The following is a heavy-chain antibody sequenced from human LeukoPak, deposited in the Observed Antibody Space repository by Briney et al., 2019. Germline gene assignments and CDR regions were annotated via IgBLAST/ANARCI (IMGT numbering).Heavy chain of an antibody. Sequence: GGSLRLSCADSGFTFSNYWMHWVRQAPGKGLVWVSRIKNDGSVTNYADSVKGRFTISRDNSKNTLYLQMNSLRAEDTAVYYCAKDRRGYSYGCLDIWGQGTMVTVSS. D-gene: IGHD5-18*01. V-gene: IGHV3-74*01. J-gene: IGHJ3*02. CDR1: GFTFSNYW. CDR3: AKDRRGYSYGCLDI. CDR2: IKNDGSVT.